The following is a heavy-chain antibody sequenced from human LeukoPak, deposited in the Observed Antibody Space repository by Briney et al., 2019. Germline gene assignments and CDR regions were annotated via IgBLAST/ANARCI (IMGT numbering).Heavy chain of an antibody. CDR2: IYYGGST. Sequence: NPSETLSLTCTVSGGSISSYYWSWIRQPPGKGLEWIGYIYYGGSTNYNPSLKSRVTISVDTSKNQFSLKLSSVTAADTAVYYCAREIGDSGAYYYGSGRYFGYWGQGTLVTVSS. V-gene: IGHV4-59*01. J-gene: IGHJ4*02. CDR1: GGSISSYY. D-gene: IGHD3-10*01. CDR3: AREIGDSGAYYYGSGRYFGY.